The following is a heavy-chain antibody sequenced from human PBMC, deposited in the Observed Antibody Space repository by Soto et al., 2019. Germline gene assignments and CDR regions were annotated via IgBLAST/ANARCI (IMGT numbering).Heavy chain of an antibody. Sequence: QVQLVESGGGVVQPGRSLRLSCAAYGCTFSSYGMHWVRQAPGKGLEWVAVISYDGSNKYYADSVKGRFTISRDNSKNTLYLQMSSLRAEDTAVYYCVKDGSSGWPYYYGLDVWGQGTTVTFCS. J-gene: IGHJ6*02. CDR1: GCTFSSYG. V-gene: IGHV3-30*18. CDR2: ISYDGSNK. CDR3: VKDGSSGWPYYYGLDV. D-gene: IGHD6-19*01.